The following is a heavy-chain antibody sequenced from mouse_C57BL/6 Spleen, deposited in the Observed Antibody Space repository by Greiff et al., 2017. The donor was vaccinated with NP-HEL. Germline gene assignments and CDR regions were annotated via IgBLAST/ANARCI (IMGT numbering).Heavy chain of an antibody. J-gene: IGHJ3*01. CDR1: GYTFTSYW. CDR2: IHPNSGST. Sequence: QVQLKQPGAELVKPGASVKLSCKASGYTFTSYWMHWVKQRPGQGLEWIGMIHPNSGSTNYNEKFKSKATLTVDKSSSTAYMQLSSLTSEDSAVDYCARSGQLSPLFADWGQGTLVTVSA. CDR3: ARSGQLSPLFAD. V-gene: IGHV1-64*01. D-gene: IGHD3-2*02.